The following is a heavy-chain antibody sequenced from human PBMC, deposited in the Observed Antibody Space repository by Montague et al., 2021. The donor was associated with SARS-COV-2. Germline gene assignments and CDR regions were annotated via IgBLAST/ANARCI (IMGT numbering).Heavy chain of an antibody. CDR1: GGSFSGYS. J-gene: IGHJ4*02. V-gene: IGHV4-34*01. CDR3: ARGARQGYGFRLGSFDY. D-gene: IGHD3-10*01. CDR2: INHGGST. Sequence: SETLSLTCAVYGGSFSGYSWNWIRQPPGKGLKWIGEINHGGSTNYNPSLKSRVTMSVDTSKNQFSLKLSSVTAADTAVYYCARGARQGYGFRLGSFDYWGQGTRGTVSS.